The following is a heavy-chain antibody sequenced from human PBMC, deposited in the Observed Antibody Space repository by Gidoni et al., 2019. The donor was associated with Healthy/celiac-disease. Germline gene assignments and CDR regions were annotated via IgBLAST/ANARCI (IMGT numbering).Heavy chain of an antibody. CDR1: GLTFRSYD. V-gene: IGHV3-23*01. CDR2: IRGSGGST. D-gene: IGHD2-21*02. CDR3: AKDRGVSYCGGDCYSHYFDY. Sequence: EVQLLESGGGLVQPGGSLRLSCAASGLTFRSYDMSWVRQAPGKGLEWFSAIRGSGGSTYYADSVKGRFTISRDNSKNTLYLQMNSLRAEDTAVYYCAKDRGVSYCGGDCYSHYFDYWGQGTLVTVSS. J-gene: IGHJ4*02.